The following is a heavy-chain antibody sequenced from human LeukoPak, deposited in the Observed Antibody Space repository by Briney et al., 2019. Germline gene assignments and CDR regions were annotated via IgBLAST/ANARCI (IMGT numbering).Heavy chain of an antibody. Sequence: NPSETLSLTCAVYGGSFSGYYWSWIRQPPGKGLEWIGDINHSGSTNYNPSLKSRVTISVDTSKNQFSLKLSSVTAADTAVYYCARGRGQWQFGSGWFDPWGQGTLVTVSS. D-gene: IGHD6-19*01. V-gene: IGHV4-34*01. CDR2: INHSGST. CDR3: ARGRGQWQFGSGWFDP. J-gene: IGHJ5*02. CDR1: GGSFSGYY.